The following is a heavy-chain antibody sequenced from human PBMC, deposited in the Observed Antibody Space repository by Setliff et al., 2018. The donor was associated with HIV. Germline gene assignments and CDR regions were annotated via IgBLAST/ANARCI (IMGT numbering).Heavy chain of an antibody. D-gene: IGHD2-2*01. V-gene: IGHV4-4*02. J-gene: IGHJ6*02. Sequence: PSETLSLTCAVSGGSISSDNWWTWVRQPPGKGLEWIGEIYHSEYNNYNASLKSRVSMSVDKSKNQFSLKLTSVTAADTAVYYCARGHCSGTNCYGVDYYGMDVWGQGTTVTVSS. CDR3: ARGHCSGTNCYGVDYYGMDV. CDR1: GGSISSDNW. CDR2: IYHSEYN.